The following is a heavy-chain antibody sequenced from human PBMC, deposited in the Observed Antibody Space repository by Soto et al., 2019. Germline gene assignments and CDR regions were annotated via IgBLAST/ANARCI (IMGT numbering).Heavy chain of an antibody. CDR3: AKNSGWFNT. D-gene: IGHD3-10*01. CDR1: GFPFSSTD. V-gene: IGHV3-23*01. J-gene: IGHJ5*02. Sequence: GGSLRLSCAASGFPFSSTDMTWVRQAPGKGLEWVSTIAGSGGTTYYADSVKGRFTISRDNSINTVFLQMNSLRADDTALYFCAKNSGWFNTWGQGALVTVSS. CDR2: IAGSGGTT.